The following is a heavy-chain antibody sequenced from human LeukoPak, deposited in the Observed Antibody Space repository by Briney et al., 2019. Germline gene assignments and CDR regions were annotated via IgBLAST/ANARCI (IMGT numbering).Heavy chain of an antibody. CDR2: ISAYSGDT. CDR3: ARDGGEGNNWFNP. D-gene: IGHD2-21*01. Sequence: ASVKVSCKASGYTFTSYGISWVRQAPGQGLEWMGWISAYSGDTNYAQKFQGRATMTTDTSTSTAYMELRSLSSDDTAVYYCARDGGEGNNWFNPWGQGTLVTVSS. CDR1: GYTFTSYG. J-gene: IGHJ5*02. V-gene: IGHV1-18*01.